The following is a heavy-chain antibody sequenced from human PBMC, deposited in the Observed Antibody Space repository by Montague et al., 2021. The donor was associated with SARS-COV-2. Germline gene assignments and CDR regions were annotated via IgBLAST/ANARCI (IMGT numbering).Heavy chain of an antibody. CDR3: ARGSGWMGNAFDI. CDR1: GGSISSYY. D-gene: IGHD6-19*01. V-gene: IGHV4-59*01. CDR2: IYYSGST. Sequence: SETLSLTCTVSGGSISSYYWSWIRQPPGKGLEWIGYIYYSGSTNYNPSLKSRVTISVDKSKNQFSLKLSSVTAADTAAYYCARGSGWMGNAFDIWGQGTMVTVSS. J-gene: IGHJ3*02.